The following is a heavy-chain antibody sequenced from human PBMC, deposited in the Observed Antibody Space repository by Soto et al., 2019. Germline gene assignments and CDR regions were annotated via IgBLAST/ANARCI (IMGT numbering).Heavy chain of an antibody. CDR3: ASIAEPGTTHFDF. D-gene: IGHD2-21*01. V-gene: IGHV4-39*01. CDR1: GGSLGSSSYY. J-gene: IGHJ4*02. CDR2: IYYSGNT. Sequence: SETLSLTCTVSGGSLGSSSYYWGWIRQSPGKGLEWIGNIYYSGNTFDNPSLKSRVTTSVDTSKNQFYLYLSSVTAADTSIFYCASIAEPGTTHFDFWGQGTLVTISS.